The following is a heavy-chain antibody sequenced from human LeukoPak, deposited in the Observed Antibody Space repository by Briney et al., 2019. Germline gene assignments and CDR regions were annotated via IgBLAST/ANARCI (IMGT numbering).Heavy chain of an antibody. D-gene: IGHD5-18*01. V-gene: IGHV3-21*01. CDR1: GFTFSSYS. CDR2: ISSSSSYI. Sequence: GSLRLSCAASGFTFSSYSINWVRQAPGKGLEWVSSISSSSSYIYYADSVKGRFTISRDNAKNSLYLQMNSLRAEDTAVYYCARASNGYLFDYWGQGTLVTVSS. CDR3: ARASNGYLFDY. J-gene: IGHJ4*02.